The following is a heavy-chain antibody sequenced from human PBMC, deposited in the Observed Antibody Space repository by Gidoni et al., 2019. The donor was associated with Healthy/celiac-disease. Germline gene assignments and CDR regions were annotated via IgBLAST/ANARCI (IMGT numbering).Heavy chain of an antibody. J-gene: IGHJ6*02. Sequence: QVQLQEPGPGLVKPSQTLSLTCPVSGCSISSGGYYWSWIRQHPGKGLEWIGYIYYSGSTYYNPSLKSRVTISVDTSKSQFSLKLSSVTAADTAVYYCARARDGSGSYEHYYYYGMDVWGQGTTVTVSS. CDR3: ARARDGSGSYEHYYYYGMDV. CDR1: GCSISSGGYY. V-gene: IGHV4-31*03. CDR2: IYYSGST. D-gene: IGHD3-10*01.